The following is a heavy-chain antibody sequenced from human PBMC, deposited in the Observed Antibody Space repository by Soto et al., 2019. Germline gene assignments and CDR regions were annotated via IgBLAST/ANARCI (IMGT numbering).Heavy chain of an antibody. D-gene: IGHD2-21*01. V-gene: IGHV4-59*12. Sequence: SETLSLTCSVSGGSMNNYYWNWLRQPPGKGLEWIGYIYYSGSTNYNPSLKSRVTISVDRSKNQFSLKLSSVTAADTAVYYCARGNVVPLDYWGQGTLVTVSS. CDR1: GGSMNNYY. CDR3: ARGNVVPLDY. J-gene: IGHJ4*02. CDR2: IYYSGST.